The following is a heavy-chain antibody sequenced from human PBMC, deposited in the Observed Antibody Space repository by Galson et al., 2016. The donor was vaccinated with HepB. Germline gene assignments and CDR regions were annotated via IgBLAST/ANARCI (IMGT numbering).Heavy chain of an antibody. CDR1: GFTFSSYS. V-gene: IGHV3-21*01. D-gene: IGHD3-10*01. Sequence: SLRLSCAASGFTFSSYSMNWVRQAPGKGLEWVSSITSSSSYIYYADSVTGRFTISRDNAKNSLYLEMNSLRAGDTAVYYCAGRPITMVRGVIINYWYFDLWGRGTLVTVSS. CDR2: ITSSSSYI. J-gene: IGHJ2*01. CDR3: AGRPITMVRGVIINYWYFDL.